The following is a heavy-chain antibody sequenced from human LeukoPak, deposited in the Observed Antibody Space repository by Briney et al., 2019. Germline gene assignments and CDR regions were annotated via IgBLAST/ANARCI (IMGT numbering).Heavy chain of an antibody. CDR3: ARVTMIVVTDAFDI. Sequence: GGSLRLSCAASGFTFSSYSMNWVRQAPGKGLEWVSSISSSSSYIYYADSAKGRFTISRDNAKNSLYLQMNSLRAEDTAVYYCARVTMIVVTDAFDIWGQGTMVTVSS. CDR2: ISSSSSYI. J-gene: IGHJ3*02. D-gene: IGHD3-22*01. V-gene: IGHV3-21*01. CDR1: GFTFSSYS.